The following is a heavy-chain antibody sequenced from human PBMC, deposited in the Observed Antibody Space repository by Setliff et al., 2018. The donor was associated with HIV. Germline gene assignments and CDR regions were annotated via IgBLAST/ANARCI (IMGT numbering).Heavy chain of an antibody. CDR2: IYWDDEK. CDR3: AQSYCTNGVCLNWFDP. J-gene: IGHJ5*02. D-gene: IGHD2-8*01. Sequence: SGPTLVNPTQTLTLTCTFSGFSLSTSGVGVGWIRQPPGKALEWLALIYWDDEKRYSPSLKSRLTITKDTSKNQVVLTMTNMDPVDTATYYCAQSYCTNGVCLNWFDPWGQGTLVTSPQ. CDR1: GFSLSTSGVG. V-gene: IGHV2-5*02.